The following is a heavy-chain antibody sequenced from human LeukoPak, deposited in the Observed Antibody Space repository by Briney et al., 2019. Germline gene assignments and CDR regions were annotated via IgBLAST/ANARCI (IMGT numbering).Heavy chain of an antibody. D-gene: IGHD2-15*01. CDR1: GFTFDDFA. CDR3: AKDTRGYCSGGSCHMFDY. J-gene: IGHJ4*02. CDR2: ISGDGGST. Sequence: GGSLRLSCAASGFTFDDFAMHWVRQAPGKGLEWVSLISGDGGSTYYAESVKGRFTISRNNSKNSLYLQMNSLRTEDTALYYCAKDTRGYCSGGSCHMFDYWGQGTLVTVSS. V-gene: IGHV3-43*02.